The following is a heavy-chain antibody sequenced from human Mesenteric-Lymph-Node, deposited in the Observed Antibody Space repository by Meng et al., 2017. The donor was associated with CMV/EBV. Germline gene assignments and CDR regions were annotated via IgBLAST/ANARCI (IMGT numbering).Heavy chain of an antibody. Sequence: GGSLRLSCAASGFTFSSYWMSWVRQAPGKGLEWVANIKQDGSEKYYVDSVKGRFTISRDNSKNTVYLQMNSLRAEDTAVYFCAKDPQSSGWYNWFDPWGQGTLVTVSS. CDR1: GFTFSSYW. V-gene: IGHV3-7*03. J-gene: IGHJ5*02. D-gene: IGHD6-13*01. CDR2: IKQDGSEK. CDR3: AKDPQSSGWYNWFDP.